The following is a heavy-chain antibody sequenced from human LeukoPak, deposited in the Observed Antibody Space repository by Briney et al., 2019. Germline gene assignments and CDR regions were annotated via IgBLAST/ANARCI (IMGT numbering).Heavy chain of an antibody. V-gene: IGHV4-59*12. Sequence: PSETLSLTCTVSGDSISTYYWSWIRQPPGKGLEWIGYIYHSGSTYYNPSLKSRVTISVDRSKNQFSLKLSSVTAADTAVYYCASGYSGSYSPDAFDIWGQGTMVTVSS. CDR3: ASGYSGSYSPDAFDI. J-gene: IGHJ3*02. CDR1: GDSISTYY. D-gene: IGHD1-26*01. CDR2: IYHSGST.